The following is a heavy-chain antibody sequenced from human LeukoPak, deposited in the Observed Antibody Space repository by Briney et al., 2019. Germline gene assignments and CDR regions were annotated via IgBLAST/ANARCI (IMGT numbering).Heavy chain of an antibody. CDR1: GGTFSSYA. CDR3: AIQPWGSGNNWYFDL. CDR2: ISPNSGGT. V-gene: IGHV1-2*02. J-gene: IGHJ2*01. Sequence: VASVKVSCKASGGTFSSYAISWVRQAPGQGLEWMGWISPNSGGTDYAQKFQGRVTMTRDTSISTTYVELSSLTSDDTAVYYCAIQPWGSGNNWYFDLWGRGTLVTVSS. D-gene: IGHD7-27*01.